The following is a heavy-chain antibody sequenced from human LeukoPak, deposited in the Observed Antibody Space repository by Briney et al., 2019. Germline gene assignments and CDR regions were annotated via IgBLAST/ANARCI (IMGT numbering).Heavy chain of an antibody. Sequence: GESLKISCKASGYTFSDYWIGWVRQMPGQGLEWMGIVYPGDSDTRYSPSFQGHVTISADKSIKTAYLQWSSLKASNTAMYYCARQTGYSSGWYDYWGQGTLVTVSS. CDR1: GYTFSDYW. J-gene: IGHJ4*02. CDR3: ARQTGYSSGWYDY. CDR2: VYPGDSDT. D-gene: IGHD6-19*01. V-gene: IGHV5-51*01.